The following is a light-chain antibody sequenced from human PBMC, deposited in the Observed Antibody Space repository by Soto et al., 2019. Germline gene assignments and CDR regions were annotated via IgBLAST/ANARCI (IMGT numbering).Light chain of an antibody. CDR2: KAS. CDR3: QHYNSYSEA. CDR1: QSISDW. J-gene: IGKJ1*01. Sequence: DIQMTQSPSTLSASVGDRVTITCRASQSISDWLAWFQQKPGKDPKLLIYKASTLKSGVPSRFSGSGSGTEFTLTISSMQPDEFATYYCQHYNSYSEAFGHGTKVDI. V-gene: IGKV1-5*03.